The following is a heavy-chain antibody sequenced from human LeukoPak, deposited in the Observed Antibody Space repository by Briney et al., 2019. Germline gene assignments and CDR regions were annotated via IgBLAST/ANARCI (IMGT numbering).Heavy chain of an antibody. Sequence: SVKVSYKASGGTVSSYAISSVRQAHGQGLEWMGGMIPFFGTANYAQKFQGRVTITADESTSTAYMELSSLRSEDTAVYYCARALSPRYYYDSSGSYFDYWGQGTLVTVSS. CDR3: ARALSPRYYYDSSGSYFDY. J-gene: IGHJ4*02. CDR2: MIPFFGTA. D-gene: IGHD3-22*01. CDR1: GGTVSSYA. V-gene: IGHV1-69*01.